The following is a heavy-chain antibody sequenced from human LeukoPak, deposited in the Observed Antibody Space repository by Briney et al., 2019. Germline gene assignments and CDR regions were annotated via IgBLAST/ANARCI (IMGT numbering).Heavy chain of an antibody. Sequence: ASVKVSCKASGCTFTGYYMHWVRQAPGQGLEWLGYINPDNGVTNYAQKIRGRVTLTRDTSITTAYMELTTLTSDDTAIYYCARGDWYFALWGRGTLLTVSS. J-gene: IGHJ2*01. V-gene: IGHV1-2*02. CDR2: INPDNGVT. CDR3: ARGDWYFAL. CDR1: GCTFTGYY.